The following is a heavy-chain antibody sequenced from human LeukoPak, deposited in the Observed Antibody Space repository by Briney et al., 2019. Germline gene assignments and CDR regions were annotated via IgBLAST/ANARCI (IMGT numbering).Heavy chain of an antibody. CDR1: GFTFSSYS. Sequence: GGSLRLSCAASGFTFSSYSMNWVRQAPGKGLEWVSSISSSSSYIYYADSVKGRFTISRDNAKNSLYLQMNSLRAEDTAVYYCARSESSSSPYFDYWAREPWSPSPQ. J-gene: IGHJ4*02. CDR2: ISSSSSYI. CDR3: ARSESSSSPYFDY. V-gene: IGHV3-21*01. D-gene: IGHD6-6*01.